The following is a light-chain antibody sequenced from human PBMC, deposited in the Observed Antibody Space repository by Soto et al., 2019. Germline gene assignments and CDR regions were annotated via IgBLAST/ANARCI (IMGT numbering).Light chain of an antibody. Sequence: IVLTQSPGTLSLSPGERATLSCRASQSISRSLAWYQQKPGQAPRLLIYGISKRAADIPDRLSGSGSGTEFTITISSLKPEYFAVYYCQQYGTSGTFGQGSKVDI. CDR2: GIS. J-gene: IGKJ1*01. V-gene: IGKV3-20*01. CDR1: QSISRS. CDR3: QQYGTSGT.